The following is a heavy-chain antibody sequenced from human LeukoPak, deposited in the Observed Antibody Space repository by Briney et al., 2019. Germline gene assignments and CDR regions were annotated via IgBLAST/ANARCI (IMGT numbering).Heavy chain of an antibody. Sequence: GGSLRLSCAASGFTFVSYGMHWVRQAPGKGLEWVGRITNKPKSYNTEYAASVKGRFTISRDDSKNSLYLQMNSLKTEDTAVYYCARGFHYDFWSGSYYFDYWGQGTLVTVSS. CDR2: ITNKPKSYNT. D-gene: IGHD3-3*01. CDR3: ARGFHYDFWSGSYYFDY. CDR1: GFTFVSYG. V-gene: IGHV3-72*01. J-gene: IGHJ4*02.